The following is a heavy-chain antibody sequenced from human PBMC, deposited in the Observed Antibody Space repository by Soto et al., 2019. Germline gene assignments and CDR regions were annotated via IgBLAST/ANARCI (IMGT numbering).Heavy chain of an antibody. CDR3: ARGDWFDP. CDR2: ISAYNGNT. CDR1: GLTFTNSG. J-gene: IGHJ5*02. Sequence: QVQLVQSGAEVKKPGASVRVACKASGLTFTNSGINWVRQAPGQGLEWMGWISAYNGNTNYAQKFQGRVTMTTDTSTTTIYMELRSLRSDDTAVYYCARGDWFDPWGQGTLVTVSS. V-gene: IGHV1-18*01.